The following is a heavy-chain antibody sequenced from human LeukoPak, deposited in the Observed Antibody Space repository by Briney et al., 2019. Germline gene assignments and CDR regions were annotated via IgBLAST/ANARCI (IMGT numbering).Heavy chain of an antibody. Sequence: PGGSLRLSCAASGFTFSTYYMSWVRQAPGKGLEWVSGIYGGGNSYYAESVTGRFTISRGNSRNTLHLQMNSLRGEDTAVYYCARELTVGATIDYWGQGTLVTVSS. J-gene: IGHJ4*02. D-gene: IGHD1-26*01. CDR3: ARELTVGATIDY. V-gene: IGHV3-66*02. CDR1: GFTFSTYY. CDR2: IYGGGNS.